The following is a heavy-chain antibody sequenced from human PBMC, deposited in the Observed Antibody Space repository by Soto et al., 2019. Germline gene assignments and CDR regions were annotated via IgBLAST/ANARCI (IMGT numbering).Heavy chain of an antibody. CDR3: AKEFIRGVHFDD. D-gene: IGHD3-10*01. Sequence: EVQLLESGGGLVQPGGSLRISCAASGFTFSNHAMSWVRQAPGKGLEWVSAITGTGGSTYYGDSVRGRLTISRDNPKNTLYLQMNSLRAEDTAVYYCAKEFIRGVHFDDGGQGALVTVSS. CDR2: ITGTGGST. V-gene: IGHV3-23*01. J-gene: IGHJ4*02. CDR1: GFTFSNHA.